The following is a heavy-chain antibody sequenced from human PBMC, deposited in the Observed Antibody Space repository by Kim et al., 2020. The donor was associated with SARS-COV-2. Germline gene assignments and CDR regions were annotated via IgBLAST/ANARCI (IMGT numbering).Heavy chain of an antibody. CDR1: GGSISSYY. CDR3: ARGPLGYCTNGVCYHKYY. J-gene: IGHJ4*01. V-gene: IGHV4-59*13. CDR2: IYYSGST. D-gene: IGHD2-8*01. Sequence: SETLSLTCTVSGGSISSYYWSWIRQPPGKGLEWIGYIYYSGSTNYNPSLKSRVTISVDTSKNQFSLKLSSVTAADTAVYYCARGPLGYCTNGVCYHKYY.